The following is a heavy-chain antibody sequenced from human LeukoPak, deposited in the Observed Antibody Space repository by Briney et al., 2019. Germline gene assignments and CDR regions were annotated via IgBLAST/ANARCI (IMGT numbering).Heavy chain of an antibody. Sequence: SETLSLTCAVYGGSFSGYYWSWIRQPPGRGLEWIGEINHSGSTNYNPSLKSRVTISADTSKNQFSLKLSSVTAADTAVYYCARDYGGNSGVWFDPWGQGTLVTVSS. CDR3: ARDYGGNSGVWFDP. D-gene: IGHD4-23*01. J-gene: IGHJ5*02. CDR1: GGSFSGYY. V-gene: IGHV4-34*01. CDR2: INHSGST.